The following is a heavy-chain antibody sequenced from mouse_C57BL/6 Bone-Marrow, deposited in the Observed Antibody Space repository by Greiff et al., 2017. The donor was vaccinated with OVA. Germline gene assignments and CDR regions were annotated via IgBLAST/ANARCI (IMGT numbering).Heavy chain of an antibody. CDR1: GYAFTNYL. D-gene: IGHD1-1*01. CDR2: INPGSGGT. V-gene: IGHV1-54*01. J-gene: IGHJ2*01. Sequence: QVHVKQSGAELVRPGTSVKVSCKASGYAFTNYLIEWVKQRPGQGLEWIGVINPGSGGTNYNEKFKGKATLTADKSSSTAYMQLSSLTSEDSVVYFCARSTVYYFDYWGQGTTLTVSS. CDR3: ARSTVYYFDY.